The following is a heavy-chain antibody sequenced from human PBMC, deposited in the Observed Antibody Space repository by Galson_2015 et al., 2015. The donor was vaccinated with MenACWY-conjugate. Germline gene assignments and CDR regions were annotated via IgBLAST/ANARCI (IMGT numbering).Heavy chain of an antibody. CDR1: GGSISSTSYH. V-gene: IGHV4-39*07. D-gene: IGHD5-18*01. Sequence: SETLSLTCTVSGGSISSTSYHWGWIRQPPGRGLEWIGSLYYSGSTNDNPPLKGRVTISVNTSKNQCSLKLTSVTAADTAIYFCARVPGGYSFSYRDYFDDWGQGTLVTVSS. J-gene: IGHJ4*02. CDR3: ARVPGGYSFSYRDYFDD. CDR2: LYYSGST.